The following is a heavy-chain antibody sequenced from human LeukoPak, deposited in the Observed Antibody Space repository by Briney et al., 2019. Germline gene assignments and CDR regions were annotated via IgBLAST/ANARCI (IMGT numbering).Heavy chain of an antibody. J-gene: IGHJ6*02. V-gene: IGHV3-21*01. Sequence: GGSLRLSCAASGFTLGSYAMSWVRQAPGKGLEWVSSISSSSSYIYYADSVKGRFTISRDNAKNSLYLQMNSLRAEDTAVYYCARGQGPGAAFYGMDVWGQGTTVTVSS. CDR1: GFTLGSYA. CDR3: ARGQGPGAAFYGMDV. D-gene: IGHD1-26*01. CDR2: ISSSSSYI.